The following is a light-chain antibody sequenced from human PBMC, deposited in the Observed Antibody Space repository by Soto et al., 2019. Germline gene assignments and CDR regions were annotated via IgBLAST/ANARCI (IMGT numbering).Light chain of an antibody. CDR2: GAS. CDR3: QHYNNWPHN. CDR1: QSFSSSY. V-gene: IGKV3-15*01. Sequence: EIVLTQSPGTLSLSPVERATLSCRASQSFSSSYLAWYQQKPGQAPRLLIYGASTRATGVPARFGGNGSGTEFTLTISSLQSEDFAVYYCQHYNNWPHNFGQGTKVDI. J-gene: IGKJ2*01.